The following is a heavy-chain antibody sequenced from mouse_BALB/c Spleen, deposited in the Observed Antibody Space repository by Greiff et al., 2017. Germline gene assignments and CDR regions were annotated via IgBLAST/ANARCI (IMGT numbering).Heavy chain of an antibody. CDR3: ARGGGLRRVYYAMDY. CDR1: GFSLTSYG. CDR2: IWSGGST. Sequence: VMLVESGPGLVQPSQSLSITCTASGFSLTSYGVHWVRQSPGKGLEWLGVIWSGGSTDYNAAFISRLSISKDNSKSQVSFKMNSRQANDTAIYYCARGGGLRRVYYAMDYWGQGTSVTVSS. J-gene: IGHJ4*01. V-gene: IGHV2-2*02.